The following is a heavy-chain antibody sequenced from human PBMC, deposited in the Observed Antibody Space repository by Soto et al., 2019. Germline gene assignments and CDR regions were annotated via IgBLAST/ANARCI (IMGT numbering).Heavy chain of an antibody. CDR3: AEHLESAYYGMDV. CDR2: ISPIFGTA. Sequence: QVQLVQSGAEVKKPESSVKVSCKASGGTFSIYAISWVRQAPGQGLEWMGGISPIFGTADYAQKYQGIVTITADEPTSTASMELSSLISEDTAVYYGAEHLESAYYGMDVWGQGTTVTVSS. J-gene: IGHJ6*02. CDR1: GGTFSIYA. D-gene: IGHD1-1*01. V-gene: IGHV1-69*12.